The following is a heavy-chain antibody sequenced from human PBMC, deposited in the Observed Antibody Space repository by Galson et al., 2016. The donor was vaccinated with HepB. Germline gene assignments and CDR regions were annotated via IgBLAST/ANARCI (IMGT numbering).Heavy chain of an antibody. CDR1: GFSFSSYG. V-gene: IGHV3-23*01. D-gene: IGHD5-12*01. CDR2: ISRSGDST. Sequence: SLRLSCAASGFSFSSYGMTWVRQAPGKGLEVVSSISRSGDSTDYADAVKGRFTISRDNSKNTLYLQMNSLRAEDTAVYYCAKDRDSGYDWGCDFWGQGTLVTVSS. CDR3: AKDRDSGYDWGCDF. J-gene: IGHJ4*02.